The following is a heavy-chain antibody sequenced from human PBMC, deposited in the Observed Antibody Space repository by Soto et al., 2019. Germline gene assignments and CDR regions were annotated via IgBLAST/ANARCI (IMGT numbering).Heavy chain of an antibody. CDR3: ARRYCISTSCHYYGMDV. CDR1: GGTFSTYT. Sequence: QVQLVQSGAEVKKPGSSVKVSCKASGGTFSTYTINWVRQAPGQGLEWMGGIIPMFGTANYAQKFQGRVTITADESTSTAYMDLSSLRSEDTAVYYCARRYCISTSCHYYGMDVWGQGTTVTVSS. CDR2: IIPMFGTA. V-gene: IGHV1-69*12. J-gene: IGHJ6*02. D-gene: IGHD2-2*01.